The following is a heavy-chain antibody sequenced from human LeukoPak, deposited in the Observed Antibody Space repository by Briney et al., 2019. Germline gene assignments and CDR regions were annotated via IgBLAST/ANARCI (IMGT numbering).Heavy chain of an antibody. CDR3: ARGEVLRYFDWLFLRRNGAFDI. V-gene: IGHV1-69*13. D-gene: IGHD3-9*01. CDR1: GGTFSSYA. J-gene: IGHJ3*02. CDR2: IIPIFGTA. Sequence: ASVKVSCKASGGTFSSYAISWVRQAPGQGLEWMGGIIPIFGTANYAQKFQGRVTITADESTSTAYMELSSLRSEDTAVYYCARGEVLRYFDWLFLRRNGAFDIWGQGTMVTVSS.